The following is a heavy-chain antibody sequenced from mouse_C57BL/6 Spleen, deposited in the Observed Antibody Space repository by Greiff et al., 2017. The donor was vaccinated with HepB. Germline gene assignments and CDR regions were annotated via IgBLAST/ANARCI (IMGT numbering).Heavy chain of an antibody. CDR2: ISSGGSYT. V-gene: IGHV5-6*02. Sequence: DVMLVESGGDLVKPGGSLKLSCAASGFTFSSYGMSWVRQTPDKRLEWVATISSGGSYTYYPDSVKGRFTISRDNAKNTLYLQMSSLKSEDTAMYYCARQRGTAQVPNWFAYWGQGTLVTVSA. D-gene: IGHD3-2*02. J-gene: IGHJ3*01. CDR1: GFTFSSYG. CDR3: ARQRGTAQVPNWFAY.